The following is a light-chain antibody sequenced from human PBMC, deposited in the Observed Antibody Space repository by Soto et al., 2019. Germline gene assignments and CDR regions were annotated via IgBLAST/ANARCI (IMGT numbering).Light chain of an antibody. V-gene: IGKV3-11*01. CDR2: DAS. CDR1: QSISTF. CDR3: QQRSDWPPLT. Sequence: EVVLTQSPATLSLSPGDRATLSCRASQSISTFLTWYQQKPGQAPRLLIYDASTRATGIPPRFSGTGSGTDITLTIGSLEPEDCAVYYCQQRSDWPPLTFGGGTKVEIK. J-gene: IGKJ4*01.